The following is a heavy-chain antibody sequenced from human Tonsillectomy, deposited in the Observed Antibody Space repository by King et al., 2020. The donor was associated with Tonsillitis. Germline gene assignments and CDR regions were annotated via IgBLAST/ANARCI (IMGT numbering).Heavy chain of an antibody. J-gene: IGHJ4*02. V-gene: IGHV3-21*01. CDR3: ARNDQLGPTFYYFDY. D-gene: IGHD1-26*01. CDR2: ISSSSTYI. CDR1: GFTFSSYS. Sequence: QLVQSGGGLVKPGGSLRLSCAASGFTFSSYSMNWVRQAPGKGLEWVSSISSSSTYIYYADSVKGRFTISRDNAKNSLYLQMNSLRAEDTAVYYCARNDQLGPTFYYFDYWGQGTLVTVSS.